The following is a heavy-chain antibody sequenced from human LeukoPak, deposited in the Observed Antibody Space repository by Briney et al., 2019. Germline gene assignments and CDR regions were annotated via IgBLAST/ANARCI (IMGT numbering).Heavy chain of an antibody. J-gene: IGHJ4*02. CDR3: AKVRSTSWSEGFDY. D-gene: IGHD2-2*01. V-gene: IGHV3-23*01. CDR2: ISDRGYNT. CDR1: GFTFSSYA. Sequence: PVGSLILSCAASGFTFSSYAMSWVRQAPGKGLEWVSVISDRGYNTYYADSVKGRFTISRDNSKNTLYLQMNSLRDEDTAVYYCAKVRSTSWSEGFDYWGQGAMGTVSS.